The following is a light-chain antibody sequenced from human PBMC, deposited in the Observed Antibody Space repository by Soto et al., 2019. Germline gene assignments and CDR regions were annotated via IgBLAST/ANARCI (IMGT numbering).Light chain of an antibody. CDR3: ATWGDSLNGPV. CDR1: SSKTGSNT. J-gene: IGLJ2*01. V-gene: IGLV1-44*01. Sequence: QSVLTQPPSGSGTPGQRVPIFGSGSSSKTGSNTVNWYQQLPGTAPKLLIYTNNQRPSGVPDRFSGSKSGTSASLAISGLRSEDEADYYCATWGDSLNGPVFGGGTKVTVL. CDR2: TNN.